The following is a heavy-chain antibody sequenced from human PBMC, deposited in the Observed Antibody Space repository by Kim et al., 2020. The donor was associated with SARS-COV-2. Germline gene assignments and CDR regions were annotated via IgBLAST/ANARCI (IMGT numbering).Heavy chain of an antibody. CDR2: IYYSGST. D-gene: IGHD1-26*01. CDR1: GGSISSGGYY. CDR3: ARSNGIVSGAFDI. Sequence: SETLSLTCTVSGGSISSGGYYWSWIRQHPGKGLEWIGYIYYSGSTYYNPSLKSRVTISVDTSKNQFSLKLSSVTAADTAVYYCARSNGIVSGAFDIWGQGTMVTVSS. V-gene: IGHV4-31*03. J-gene: IGHJ3*02.